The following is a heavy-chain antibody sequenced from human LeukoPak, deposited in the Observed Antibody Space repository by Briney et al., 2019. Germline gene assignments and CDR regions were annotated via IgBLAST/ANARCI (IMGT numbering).Heavy chain of an antibody. CDR1: GFTFSSYS. V-gene: IGHV3-23*01. J-gene: IGHJ4*02. D-gene: IGHD1-26*01. Sequence: GGSLRLSCAASGFTFSSYSMNWVRQAPGKGLEWVSAISGSGGSTYYADSVKGRFTISRDNAKDTLYLQMNSLRAEDTAMYYCARALVGASSKDPDYWGQGTLVTVSS. CDR3: ARALVGASSKDPDY. CDR2: ISGSGGST.